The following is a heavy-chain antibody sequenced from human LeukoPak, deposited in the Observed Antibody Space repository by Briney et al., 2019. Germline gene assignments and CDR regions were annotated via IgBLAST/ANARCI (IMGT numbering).Heavy chain of an antibody. CDR1: GFSVSSDY. J-gene: IGHJ4*02. CDR3: AREYIGNYYFDY. CDR2: IYGGGST. D-gene: IGHD1-26*01. V-gene: IGHV3-53*01. Sequence: LPGGSLRLSCVASGFSVSSDYVSWVRQAPGKGLEWVSVIYGGGSTYYADSVKGRFTISRDNSKNTLYLQMNSLRAEDTAVYYCAREYIGNYYFDYWGQGTLVTVSS.